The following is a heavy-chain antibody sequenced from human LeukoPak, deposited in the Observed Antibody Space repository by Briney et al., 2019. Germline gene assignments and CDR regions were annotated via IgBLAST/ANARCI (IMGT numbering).Heavy chain of an antibody. Sequence: SETLSLTCTVSGGTIDSNNAYWAWIRPPPGKGLEWIVSINNSEFSHDKPALKRRVSISVDASTNQFSLKLASVTDEDTAVYYCTSGMFDDPGDFERGDYFDPWGQGTLVTVSS. CDR1: GGTIDSNNAY. D-gene: IGHD4-17*01. CDR2: INNSEFS. J-gene: IGHJ4*02. CDR3: TSGMFDDPGDFERGDYFDP. V-gene: IGHV4-39*01.